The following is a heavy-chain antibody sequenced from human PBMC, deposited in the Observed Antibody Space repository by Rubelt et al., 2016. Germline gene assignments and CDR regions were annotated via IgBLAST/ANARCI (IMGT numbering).Heavy chain of an antibody. CDR1: GFILNNHA. CDR3: ARDRARGTAGFWAADY. J-gene: IGHJ4*02. Sequence: VQLVESGGGLVQPGGSLRLSCAASGFILNNHAMHWVRQAPGKGLEWVAVASFDGSNTFYADSVKGRFPLSRDNSKNKRCLQMNSLRPEDTAVYYCARDRARGTAGFWAADYWGQGTLVIVSS. D-gene: IGHD3-3*01. V-gene: IGHV3-30*04. CDR2: ASFDGSNT.